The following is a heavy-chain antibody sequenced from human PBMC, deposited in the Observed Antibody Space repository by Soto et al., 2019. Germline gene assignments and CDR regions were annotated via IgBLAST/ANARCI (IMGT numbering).Heavy chain of an antibody. CDR2: ISYDGSNK. V-gene: IGHV3-30-3*01. CDR1: GFTFSSYA. CDR3: ASPPPGIAAAGTLRYYYGMDV. Sequence: GGSLRLSCAASGFTFSSYAMHWVRQAPGKGLEWVAVISYDGSNKYYADSVKGRFTISRDNSKNTLYLQMNSLRAEDTAVYYCASPPPGIAAAGTLRYYYGMDVWGQGTTVTVSS. D-gene: IGHD6-13*01. J-gene: IGHJ6*02.